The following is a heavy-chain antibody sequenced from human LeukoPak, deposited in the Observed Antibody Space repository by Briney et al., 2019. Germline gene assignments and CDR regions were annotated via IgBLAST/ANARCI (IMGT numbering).Heavy chain of an antibody. CDR1: GFTIGGFA. J-gene: IGHJ4*02. CDR2: IGSDYKT. D-gene: IGHD6-19*01. V-gene: IGHV3-23*01. Sequence: GGSLRLSCAASGFTIGGFAMTWVRQAPGKGLEWVSSIGSDYKTHYSESVKGRFAISRDNSQSTVFLQMNSLRADDTAVYYCAKEGGNGWSFFDYWGQGTPVTVSS. CDR3: AKEGGNGWSFFDY.